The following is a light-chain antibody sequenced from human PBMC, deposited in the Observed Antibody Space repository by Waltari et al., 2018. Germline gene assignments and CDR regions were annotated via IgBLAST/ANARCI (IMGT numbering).Light chain of an antibody. CDR3: CSYAGSSTFVV. Sequence: QSALTQPASVSGSPGQSIAIPFTGYSSACGSYILVFRYQQHPGKAPKLMIYVVSKRPSGVSNRFSGSKSGNTASLTISGLQAEDEADYYCCSYAGSSTFVVFGGGTKLTVL. V-gene: IGLV2-23*02. CDR2: VVS. J-gene: IGLJ2*01. CDR1: SSACGSYIL.